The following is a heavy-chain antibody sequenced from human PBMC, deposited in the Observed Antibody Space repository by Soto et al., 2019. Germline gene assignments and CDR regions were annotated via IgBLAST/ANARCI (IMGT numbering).Heavy chain of an antibody. V-gene: IGHV4-30-4*01. D-gene: IGHD7-27*01. CDR3: ARGPSGDKVHY. CDR2: IFDSGTT. J-gene: IGHJ4*02. CDR1: GGSITSDYSC. Sequence: QVQLQESGPGLVKPSQTLSLTCTVSGGSITSDYSCWSWIRQPPGEGLEWIGHIFDSGTTYNNPSLRSQVAISLDTSKNHFSQTLSSLTAADTAVYYCARGPSGDKVHYWGQGALVTVSS.